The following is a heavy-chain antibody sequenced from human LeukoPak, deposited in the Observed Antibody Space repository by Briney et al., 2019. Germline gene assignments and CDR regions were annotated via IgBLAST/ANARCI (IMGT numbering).Heavy chain of an antibody. CDR2: INHSGST. J-gene: IGHJ4*02. Sequence: SETLSLTCAVYGGSFSGYYWSWIRQPPGKGLEWIGEINHSGSTNYNPSLKSRVTISVDTSKNQFSLKLSSVTAADTAVYYCARSRGYPFDYWGQGTLVTVSS. V-gene: IGHV4-34*01. CDR1: GGSFSGYY. CDR3: ARSRGYPFDY. D-gene: IGHD3-10*01.